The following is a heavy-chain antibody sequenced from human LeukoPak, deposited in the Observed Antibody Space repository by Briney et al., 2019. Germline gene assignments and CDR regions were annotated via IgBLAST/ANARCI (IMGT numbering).Heavy chain of an antibody. V-gene: IGHV3-13*01. CDR2: IRTTGDT. CDR1: GFTFSNYD. D-gene: IGHD2/OR15-2a*01. Sequence: PGGSLRLSCAASGFTFSNYDMFWVRQAPGKGLEWVSAIRTTGDTYYSDSVKGRFTISREDAKNSFYLQMDSLGAGDTAIYYCTRALKGPFRGYYGLDYWGQGTLVTVSS. J-gene: IGHJ4*02. CDR3: TRALKGPFRGYYGLDY.